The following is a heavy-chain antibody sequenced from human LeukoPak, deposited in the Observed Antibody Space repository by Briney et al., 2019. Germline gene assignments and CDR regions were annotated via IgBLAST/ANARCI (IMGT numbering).Heavy chain of an antibody. D-gene: IGHD4-17*01. Sequence: SETLSLTCTVSGGSISSYYWSWIRQPPGKGLEWIGYIYYSGSTNYNPSLKSRVTISVDTSKDQFSLKLSSVTAADTAVYYCARRTTVTPRNFDYWGQGTLVTVSS. J-gene: IGHJ4*02. CDR2: IYYSGST. V-gene: IGHV4-59*01. CDR1: GGSISSYY. CDR3: ARRTTVTPRNFDY.